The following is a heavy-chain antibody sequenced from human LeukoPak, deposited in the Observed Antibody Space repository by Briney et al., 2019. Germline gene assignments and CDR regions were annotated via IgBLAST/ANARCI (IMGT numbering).Heavy chain of an antibody. CDR1: GGSISSSSYY. CDR2: IYYSGST. CDR3: ARQWVLQQWLVSGYYFDY. V-gene: IGHV4-39*01. J-gene: IGHJ4*02. D-gene: IGHD6-19*01. Sequence: PSETLSLTCTVSGGSISSSSYYWGWIRQPPGKGLEWIGSIYYSGSTYYNPSLKSRVTISVDTSKNQFSLKLSSVTAADTAVYYCARQWVLQQWLVSGYYFDYWGQGTLVTVSS.